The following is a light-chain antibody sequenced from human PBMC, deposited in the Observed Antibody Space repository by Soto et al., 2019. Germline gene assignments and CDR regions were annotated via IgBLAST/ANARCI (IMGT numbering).Light chain of an antibody. Sequence: PGERVTLSCRASQSVSSSYLTWYQQKPGQAPRLLIYGASTRATGIPARFSGSGSGTDFTLTISSLQPEDFAVYYCQQDLGFGGGTKVDIK. CDR3: QQDLG. J-gene: IGKJ4*01. CDR2: GAS. CDR1: QSVSSSY. V-gene: IGKV3D-7*01.